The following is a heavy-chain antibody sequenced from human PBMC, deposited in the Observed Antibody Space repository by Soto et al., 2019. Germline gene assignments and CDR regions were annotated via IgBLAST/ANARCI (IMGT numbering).Heavy chain of an antibody. CDR3: ARVRTPIVVVPAALSYYYGMDV. V-gene: IGHV1-69*13. CDR2: IIPTFGTA. CDR1: GGTFSSYA. Sequence: SVKVSCKASGGTFSSYAISWVRQAPGQGLEWMGGIIPTFGTANYAQKFQGRATITADESTSTAYMELSSLRSEDTAVYYCARVRTPIVVVPAALSYYYGMDVWGQGTTVTVSS. D-gene: IGHD2-2*01. J-gene: IGHJ6*02.